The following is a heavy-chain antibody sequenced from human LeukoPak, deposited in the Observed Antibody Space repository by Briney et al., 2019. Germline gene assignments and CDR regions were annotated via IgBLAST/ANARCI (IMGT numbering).Heavy chain of an antibody. D-gene: IGHD6-13*01. J-gene: IGHJ4*02. CDR3: ARGDSSSWYRDFDY. Sequence: ASVKVSCKASGYTFTSYAMHWVRQAPGQRLEWMGWINASNGNTKYSQKFQGRVTITRDTSASTAYMELSSLRSEDTAVYYCARGDSSSWYRDFDYWGQGTLVTVSS. CDR1: GYTFTSYA. CDR2: INASNGNT. V-gene: IGHV1-3*01.